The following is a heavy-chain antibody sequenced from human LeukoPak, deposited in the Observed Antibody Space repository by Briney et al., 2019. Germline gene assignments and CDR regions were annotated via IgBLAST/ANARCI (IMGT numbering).Heavy chain of an antibody. D-gene: IGHD3-3*01. Sequence: DSVRGRFAISRDNSKNTVYLQINSLRAEDTAVYYCARDMFGGYDFWSGYYQASGFDYWGQGTLVTVSS. J-gene: IGHJ4*02. CDR3: ARDMFGGYDFWSGYYQASGFDY. V-gene: IGHV3-30*07.